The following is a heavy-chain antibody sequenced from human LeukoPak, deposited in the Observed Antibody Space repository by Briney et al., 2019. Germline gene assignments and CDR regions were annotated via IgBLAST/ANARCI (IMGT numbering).Heavy chain of an antibody. V-gene: IGHV4-34*01. D-gene: IGHD1-26*01. Sequence: PSETLSLTCAVYGGSFSGYYWSWIRQPPGKGLEWIGEINHSGSTNYNPSLKSRVTISVDASKNQFSLKPSSVTAADTAVYYCARGRAWGDYWGQGTLVTVSS. CDR2: INHSGST. CDR3: ARGRAWGDY. J-gene: IGHJ4*02. CDR1: GGSFSGYY.